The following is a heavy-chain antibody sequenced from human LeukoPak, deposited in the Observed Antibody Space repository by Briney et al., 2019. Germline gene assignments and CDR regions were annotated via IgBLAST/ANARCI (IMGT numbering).Heavy chain of an antibody. D-gene: IGHD2-21*01. CDR3: AKDTHYSTWIPSFDY. CDR2: ISGSGGST. V-gene: IGHV3-23*01. Sequence: GGTLRLSCAASGFTFSSYGMSWVRQAPGKGLEWVSAISGSGGSTYYADSVKGRFTISRDNSKNTLYLQMNSLRAEDTAVYYCAKDTHYSTWIPSFDYWGQGTLVTVSS. J-gene: IGHJ4*02. CDR1: GFTFSSYG.